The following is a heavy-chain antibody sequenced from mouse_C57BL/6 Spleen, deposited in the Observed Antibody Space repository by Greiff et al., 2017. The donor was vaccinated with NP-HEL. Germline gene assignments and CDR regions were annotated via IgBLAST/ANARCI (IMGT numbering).Heavy chain of an antibody. Sequence: VQLQQSGPELVKPGASVKISCKASGYAFSSSWMNWVKQRPGKGLEWIGRIYPGDGDTKYNGKFKGKATLTADKSSSTAYMQLSSLTSEDSAVYFCARDYYGSSGYWGQGTTLTVSS. CDR3: ARDYYGSSGY. V-gene: IGHV1-82*01. CDR2: IYPGDGDT. J-gene: IGHJ2*01. D-gene: IGHD1-1*01. CDR1: GYAFSSSW.